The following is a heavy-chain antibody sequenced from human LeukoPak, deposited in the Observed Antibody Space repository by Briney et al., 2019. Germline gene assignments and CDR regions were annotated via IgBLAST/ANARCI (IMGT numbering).Heavy chain of an antibody. Sequence: KTSETLSLTCTVSGGSISSGGYYWGWIRQHPGKGLEWIGYIYYSGSTYYNPSLKSRVTISVDTSKNQFSPKLSSVTAADTAVYYCARRDYDILTGTGRHGFDYWGQGTLVTVSS. D-gene: IGHD3-9*01. V-gene: IGHV4-31*03. CDR1: GGSISSGGYY. J-gene: IGHJ4*02. CDR2: IYYSGST. CDR3: ARRDYDILTGTGRHGFDY.